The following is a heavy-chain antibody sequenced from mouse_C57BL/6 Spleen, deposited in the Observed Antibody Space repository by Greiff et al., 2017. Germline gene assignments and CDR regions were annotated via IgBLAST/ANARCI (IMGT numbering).Heavy chain of an antibody. CDR2: IWSDGST. D-gene: IGHD3-1*01. Sequence: VKLVESGPGLVAPSQSLSITCTVSGFSLTSYGVHWVRQPPGKGLEWLVVIWSDGSTTYNSALKSRLSISKDNSKSQVFLKMNSLQTDDTAMYDCARHPLSGYYAMDDWGQGTSVTVSS. CDR1: GFSLTSYG. CDR3: ARHPLSGYYAMDD. J-gene: IGHJ4*01. V-gene: IGHV2-6-1*01.